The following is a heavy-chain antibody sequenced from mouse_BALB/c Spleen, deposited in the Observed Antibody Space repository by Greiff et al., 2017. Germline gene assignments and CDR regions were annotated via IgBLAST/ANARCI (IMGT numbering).Heavy chain of an antibody. J-gene: IGHJ3*01. CDR2: ISDGGSYT. V-gene: IGHV5-4*02. CDR3: ARDEEYPWFAY. Sequence: EVKLMESGGGLVKPGGSLKLSCAASGFTFSDYYMYWVRQTPEKRLEWVATISDGGSYTYYPDSVKGRFTISRDNAKNNLYLQMSSLKSEDTAMYYCARDEEYPWFAYWGQGTLVTVSA. CDR1: GFTFSDYY. D-gene: IGHD5-1*01.